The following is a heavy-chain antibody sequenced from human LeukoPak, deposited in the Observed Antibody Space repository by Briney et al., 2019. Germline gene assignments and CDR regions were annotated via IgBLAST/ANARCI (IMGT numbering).Heavy chain of an antibody. J-gene: IGHJ4*02. D-gene: IGHD6-6*01. CDR1: GFTFSTSG. Sequence: PGGSLRLSCAASGFTFSTSGMHWVRQAPGRGLEWVAFIRYDGNNKYYADSVKGRFTISRDNSKKTLYLQMNSLRPEDTAVYYCAKVRESFSSSLYYLDYWGQGTLVTVSS. V-gene: IGHV3-30*02. CDR2: IRYDGNNK. CDR3: AKVRESFSSSLYYLDY.